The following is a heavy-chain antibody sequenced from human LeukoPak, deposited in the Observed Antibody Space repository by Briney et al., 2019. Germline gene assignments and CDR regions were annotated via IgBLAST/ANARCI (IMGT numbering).Heavy chain of an antibody. Sequence: GGSLRLSCAASGFTFSSYAMHWVRQAPGKGLEWVAFIRYDGSNKYYADSVRGRFTISRDSSKNTLYLQVNSLRPDDTAVYYCAKAPGRFYPTEYFDYWGQGTLVTVSS. CDR2: IRYDGSNK. V-gene: IGHV3-30*02. J-gene: IGHJ4*02. D-gene: IGHD3-3*01. CDR1: GFTFSSYA. CDR3: AKAPGRFYPTEYFDY.